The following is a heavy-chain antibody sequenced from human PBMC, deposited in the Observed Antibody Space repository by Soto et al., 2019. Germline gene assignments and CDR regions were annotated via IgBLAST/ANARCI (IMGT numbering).Heavy chain of an antibody. V-gene: IGHV3-74*01. Sequence: PGGSLRLSCAASAFTFSSYWMNWVRQAPGKGPVWVSRINSDGSITGYADSVKGRFTISRDNAKNTLYLQMNSLSAEDTAVYYCARRDQIAYYYGMDVWGQGTTVTVPS. CDR1: AFTFSSYW. D-gene: IGHD2-21*01. CDR3: ARRDQIAYYYGMDV. CDR2: INSDGSIT. J-gene: IGHJ6*02.